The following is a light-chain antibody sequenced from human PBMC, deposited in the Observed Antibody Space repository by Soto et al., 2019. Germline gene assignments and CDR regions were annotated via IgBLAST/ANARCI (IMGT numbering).Light chain of an antibody. V-gene: IGKV3-20*01. CDR2: GAS. CDR3: QQYGSSSYT. J-gene: IGKJ2*01. Sequence: EIVLTQSPGTLSLSPGEGATLSCRASQSVASSYLAWYQQKPGQAPRLLIYGASNRATDIPDRFSGGGSGTDFTLTISRLETEDFAVYYCQQYGSSSYTFGQGTKLEIK. CDR1: QSVASSY.